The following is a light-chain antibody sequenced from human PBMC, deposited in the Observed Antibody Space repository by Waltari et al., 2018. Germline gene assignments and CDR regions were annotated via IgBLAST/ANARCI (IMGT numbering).Light chain of an antibody. V-gene: IGLV2-23*02. CDR2: DVN. CDR1: SCDIGDYNL. Sequence: QSALTQTDTVSGSPGQSITISCRGTSCDIGDYNLVSWYRQHPGKAPTLIIYDVNKRPSGVSNRFSGSKSGNTAFLTISGLQTADEADYYCCSYAGSAVSVFGGGTK. J-gene: IGLJ3*02. CDR3: CSYAGSAVSV.